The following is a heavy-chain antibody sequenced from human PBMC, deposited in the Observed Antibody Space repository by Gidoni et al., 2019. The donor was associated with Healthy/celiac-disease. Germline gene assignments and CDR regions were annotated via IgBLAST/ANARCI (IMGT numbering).Heavy chain of an antibody. CDR3: AKNIAVAGPHYYYGMDV. CDR2: ISGSGGST. J-gene: IGHJ6*02. V-gene: IGHV3-23*01. CDR1: GFTFSSYA. Sequence: EVQLLESGGGLVQPGGSLRLSCAASGFTFSSYAMSWVRQAPGMGLEWVSAISGSGGSTYYADSVKGRFTISRDNSKNTLYLQMNSLRAEDTAVYYCAKNIAVAGPHYYYGMDVWGQGTTVTVSS. D-gene: IGHD6-19*01.